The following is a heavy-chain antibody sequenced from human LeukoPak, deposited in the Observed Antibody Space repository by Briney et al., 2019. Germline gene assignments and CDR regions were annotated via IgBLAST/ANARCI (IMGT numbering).Heavy chain of an antibody. CDR3: ARVAFSTVTTDY. CDR1: GFTFSSYW. D-gene: IGHD4-17*01. J-gene: IGHJ4*02. V-gene: IGHV3-74*01. Sequence: GGSLGLSRAASGFTFSSYWMHWVRQAPGKGLVWVSRINSDGSSTSYADSVKGRFTISRDNAKNTLYLQMNSLRAEDTAVYYCARVAFSTVTTDYWGQGTLVTVSS. CDR2: INSDGSST.